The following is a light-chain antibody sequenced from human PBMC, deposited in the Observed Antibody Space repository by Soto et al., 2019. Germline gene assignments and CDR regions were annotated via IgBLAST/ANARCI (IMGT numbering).Light chain of an antibody. J-gene: IGKJ1*01. V-gene: IGKV1-17*01. Sequence: DIQMTQSPSSLSASVGDRVTITCRASQGIRNDLGWYQQKPGKVPKLLIYAASTLQSGVPSRFSGSGSGTEFTLTISSLQPDDFATYYCQQYNRLWTFGQGTKVDIK. CDR3: QQYNRLWT. CDR1: QGIRND. CDR2: AAS.